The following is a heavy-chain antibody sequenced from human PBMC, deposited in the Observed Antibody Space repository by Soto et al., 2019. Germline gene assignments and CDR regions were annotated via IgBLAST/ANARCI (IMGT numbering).Heavy chain of an antibody. CDR2: MHTSGST. V-gene: IGHV4-4*07. CDR1: GGSIRGYY. J-gene: IGHJ4*02. CDR3: VRASMPKAHFDS. D-gene: IGHD2-2*01. Sequence: QMQLQESGPGLVKPSETLSLTCTVSGGSIRGYYWSWIRQSAGMRLEWIGRMHTSGSTNYNPSLKSRVTISVDMSKNQISLKLTSVTAADMALYYCVRASMPKAHFDSWGQGTLVTVSS.